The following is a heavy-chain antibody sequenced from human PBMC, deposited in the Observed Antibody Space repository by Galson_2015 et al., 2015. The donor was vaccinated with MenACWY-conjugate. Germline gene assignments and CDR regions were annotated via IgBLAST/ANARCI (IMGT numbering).Heavy chain of an antibody. Sequence: LSLTCTVSGGSISSYYWSWIRQPPGKVLEWIGYIYYSGSTNYNPSLKSRVTISVDTSKNQFSLKLSSVTAADTAVYYCARDRAIYDSSGYSQTYGMDVWGQGTTVTVSS. CDR3: ARDRAIYDSSGYSQTYGMDV. V-gene: IGHV4-59*01. J-gene: IGHJ6*02. CDR1: GGSISSYY. CDR2: IYYSGST. D-gene: IGHD3-22*01.